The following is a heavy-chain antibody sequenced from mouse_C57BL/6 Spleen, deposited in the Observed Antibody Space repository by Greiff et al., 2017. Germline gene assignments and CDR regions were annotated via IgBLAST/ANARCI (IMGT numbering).Heavy chain of an antibody. D-gene: IGHD4-1*01. Sequence: QVQLKESGPGLVAPSQSLSITCTVSGFSLTSYGVHWVRQPPGKGLEWLVVIWSDGSTTYNSALQSRLSISKDNSRSQVFLKMNSLQTDDTAMYYCARHGIPYPYAMDYWGQGTSVTVSS. CDR2: IWSDGST. CDR1: GFSLTSYG. J-gene: IGHJ4*01. V-gene: IGHV2-6-1*01. CDR3: ARHGIPYPYAMDY.